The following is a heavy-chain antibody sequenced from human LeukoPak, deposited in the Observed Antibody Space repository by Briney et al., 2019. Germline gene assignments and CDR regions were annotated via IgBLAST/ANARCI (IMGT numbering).Heavy chain of an antibody. V-gene: IGHV3-7*01. CDR2: INEDGSVK. CDR1: GFTFSRRW. D-gene: IGHD1-26*01. CDR3: MAESSAPWEGY. Sequence: GGSLRLSCAASGFTFSRRWMAWVRQVPGKGLEWVANINEDGSVKNYVDSVRGRFTVSRDNAQNSLYLQMNSLRAEDTAVYYCMAESSAPWEGYWGQGALVTVSS. J-gene: IGHJ4*02.